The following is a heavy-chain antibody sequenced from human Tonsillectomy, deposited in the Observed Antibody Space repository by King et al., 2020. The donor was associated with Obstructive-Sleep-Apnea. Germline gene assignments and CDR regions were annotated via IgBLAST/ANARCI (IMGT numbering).Heavy chain of an antibody. Sequence: VQLVESGGGVVQPGGSLRISCAASGFTFRSYDMHCVRQAPGKGLEWVSFIRYDGRNKYYVDHVRGRFSISRDNSKNTLYLQMDSRRVEDTAGYYCAKDVMGSVDYWGQGTLVTVSS. CDR2: IRYDGRNK. CDR1: GFTFRSYD. J-gene: IGHJ4*02. V-gene: IGHV3-30*02. D-gene: IGHD6-19*01. CDR3: AKDVMGSVDY.